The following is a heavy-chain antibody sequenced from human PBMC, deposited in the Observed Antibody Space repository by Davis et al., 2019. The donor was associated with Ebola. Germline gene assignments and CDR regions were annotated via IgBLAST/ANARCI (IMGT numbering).Heavy chain of an antibody. J-gene: IGHJ6*02. CDR2: INPSGGST. V-gene: IGHV1-46*01. CDR3: ARDFEQQPVVYYYYYGMDV. CDR1: RNTFTDYY. D-gene: IGHD6-13*01. Sequence: ASVKVSCKASRNTFTDYYLHWVRQAPGQGLEWMGIINPSGGSTSYAQKFQGRVTMTRDTSTSTVYMELSSLRSEDTAVYYCARDFEQQPVVYYYYYGMDVWGQGTTVTVSS.